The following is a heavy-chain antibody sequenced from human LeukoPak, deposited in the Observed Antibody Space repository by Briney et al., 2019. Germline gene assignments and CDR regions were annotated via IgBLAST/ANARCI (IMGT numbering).Heavy chain of an antibody. D-gene: IGHD3-3*01. Sequence: KSSETLSLTCTVFGGSFNSNRYHWGWVRQPPGKGLEWIGGIYYSGDTLYNPSLKSRVTISVDTSKNQFSLKLSSVTAADTAVYYCARLVVWGNYDFWSGYSGSYFDYWGQGTLVTVSS. V-gene: IGHV4-39*01. J-gene: IGHJ4*02. CDR1: GGSFNSNRYH. CDR2: IYYSGDT. CDR3: ARLVVWGNYDFWSGYSGSYFDY.